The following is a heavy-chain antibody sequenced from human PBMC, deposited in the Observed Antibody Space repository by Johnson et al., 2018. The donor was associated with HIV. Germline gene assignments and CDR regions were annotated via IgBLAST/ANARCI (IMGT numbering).Heavy chain of an antibody. Sequence: VQLVESGGGLVQPGGSLRLSCAASGIIVTGNFMSWVRQAPGKGLEWVSVINAGGDTYYADSVKGRFTISRDRSKNTVSLQMNSLRVEDTAVYYCARVGGYSSSSGGNYPKVRSPAFDIWGQGTMVTVSS. V-gene: IGHV3-66*02. J-gene: IGHJ3*02. CDR3: ARVGGYSSSSGGNYPKVRSPAFDI. CDR1: GIIVTGNF. CDR2: INAGGDT. D-gene: IGHD6-6*01.